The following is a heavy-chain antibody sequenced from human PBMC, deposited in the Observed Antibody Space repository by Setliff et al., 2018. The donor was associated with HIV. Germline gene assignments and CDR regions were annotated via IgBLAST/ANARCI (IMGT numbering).Heavy chain of an antibody. Sequence: SETLSLTCTVSGGSISSGDYYWSWIRQPPGKGLEWIGNIYDSESTYYNPSLKSRVTISVDKSKKQFSLRLTSVTAADTAVYFCARVSCSSWYSIPRNYYYSMDVWGEGTTVTVSS. CDR1: GGSISSGDYY. CDR2: IYDSEST. V-gene: IGHV4-30-4*08. D-gene: IGHD6-13*01. J-gene: IGHJ6*03. CDR3: ARVSCSSWYSIPRNYYYSMDV.